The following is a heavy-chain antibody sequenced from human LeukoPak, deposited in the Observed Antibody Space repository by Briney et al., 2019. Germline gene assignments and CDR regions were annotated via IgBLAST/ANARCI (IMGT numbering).Heavy chain of an antibody. CDR2: IYYSGST. J-gene: IGHJ5*02. V-gene: IGHV4-39*01. Sequence: PSETLSLTCTVSGGSISSSSYYWGWIRQPPGKGLEWIGSIYYSGSTYYNPSLKSRVTISVDTSKNQFSLKLSSVTAADTAVYYCARHAYDWNDVLSWFDPWGQGTLVTVSS. D-gene: IGHD1-20*01. CDR3: ARHAYDWNDVLSWFDP. CDR1: GGSISSSSYY.